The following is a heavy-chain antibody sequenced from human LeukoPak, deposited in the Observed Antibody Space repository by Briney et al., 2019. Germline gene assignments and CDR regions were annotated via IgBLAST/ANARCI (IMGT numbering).Heavy chain of an antibody. CDR3: ARVGLYYYYGMDV. D-gene: IGHD3/OR15-3a*01. CDR1: GYTFTNYY. CDR2: INPSDGST. J-gene: IGHJ6*04. Sequence: ASVKVSCKASGYTFTNYYMHWVRQAPGQGLEWMGKINPSDGSTNYAQKFQGGVTMTRDTSTSTVYMELSSLRSEDTAVYYCARVGLYYYYGMDVWGKGTTVTVSS. V-gene: IGHV1-46*01.